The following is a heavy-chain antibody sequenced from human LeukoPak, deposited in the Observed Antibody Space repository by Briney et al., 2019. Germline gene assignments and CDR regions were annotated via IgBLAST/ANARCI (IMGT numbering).Heavy chain of an antibody. CDR3: AKDLADELLSYGMDV. J-gene: IGHJ6*02. Sequence: PGRSLRLSCAASGFTFSSYGMHWVRQAPGKGLEWVAVISYDGSNKYYADSVKGRFTISRDNSKNTLYLQMNSLRAEDTAVYYCAKDLADELLSYGMDVWGQGTTVTVSS. D-gene: IGHD2-2*01. V-gene: IGHV3-30*18. CDR2: ISYDGSNK. CDR1: GFTFSSYG.